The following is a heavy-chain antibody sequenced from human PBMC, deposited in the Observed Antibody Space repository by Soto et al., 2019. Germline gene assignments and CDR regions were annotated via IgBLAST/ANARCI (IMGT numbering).Heavy chain of an antibody. CDR3: ARDRGGTTNEYYFDY. V-gene: IGHV1-3*01. D-gene: IGHD1-1*01. J-gene: IGHJ4*02. Sequence: ASVKVSCTASGYTFTSYAMHWVRQAPGQRLEWMGWINAGNGNTKYSQKFQGRVTITRDTSASTAYMELSSLRSEDTAVYYCARDRGGTTNEYYFDYWGQGTLVTVSS. CDR2: INAGNGNT. CDR1: GYTFTSYA.